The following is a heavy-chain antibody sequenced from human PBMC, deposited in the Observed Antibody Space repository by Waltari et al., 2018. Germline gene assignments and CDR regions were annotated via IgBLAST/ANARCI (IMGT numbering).Heavy chain of an antibody. CDR1: GYSISSGYY. D-gene: IGHD6-6*01. CDR3: ARSSYGIAARPNGFNP. J-gene: IGHJ5*02. V-gene: IGHV4-38-2*01. Sequence: QVQLQESGPGLVKPSETLSLTCAVSGYSISSGYYWGWIRQPPGKGLEWIGSFYHSGITYYNPSLKSGVTIAVDTSKNQFSLRLSSVTAADTAVYYCARSSYGIAARPNGFNPWGQGTLVTVSS. CDR2: FYHSGIT.